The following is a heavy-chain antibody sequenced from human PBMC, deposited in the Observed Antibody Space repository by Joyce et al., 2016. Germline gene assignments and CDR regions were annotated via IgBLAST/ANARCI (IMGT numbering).Heavy chain of an antibody. CDR3: ARESIVDHDPLHIPTFLPDS. V-gene: IGHV1-69*06. CDR1: GGTVSSYS. CDR2: IIPLFRTT. J-gene: IGHJ4*02. Sequence: QVQLVQSGAEVKKPGSSVRVSCTASGGTVSSYSIHWVRQAPGQGLEGMGVIIPLFRTTNYAQKFQSRLTITADKSTSTTYMELSGLRSDDTAIYYCARESIVDHDPLHIPTFLPDSWGQGTLVTVSS. D-gene: IGHD2/OR15-2a*01.